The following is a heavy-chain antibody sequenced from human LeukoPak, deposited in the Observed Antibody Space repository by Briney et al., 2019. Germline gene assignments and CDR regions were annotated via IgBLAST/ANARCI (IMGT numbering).Heavy chain of an antibody. CDR3: ARDGYCSSTSCYMEFDY. D-gene: IGHD2-2*03. CDR2: IWYDGSNK. V-gene: IGHV3-33*01. Sequence: PGGSLRLSCAASGFTFSSYGMHWVRQAPGKGLEWVAVIWYDGSNKYYADSVKGRFTISRDNSKNTLYLQMNSLRAEDTAVYYCARDGYCSSTSCYMEFDYWDQGTLVTVSS. J-gene: IGHJ4*02. CDR1: GFTFSSYG.